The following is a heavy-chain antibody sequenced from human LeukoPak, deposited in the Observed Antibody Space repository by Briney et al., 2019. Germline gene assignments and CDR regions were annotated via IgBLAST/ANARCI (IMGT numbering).Heavy chain of an antibody. D-gene: IGHD3-16*01. CDR1: GGSFSGYY. CDR2: INHSGST. V-gene: IGHV4-34*01. CDR3: ARGPATTSSMGGVDFQH. Sequence: SETLSLTCAVYGGSFSGYYWSWIRQPPGKGLEWIGEINHSGSTNYNPSLKSRVTISVDTSKNQFSLKLSSVTAADTAVYYCARGPATTSSMGGVDFQHWGQGTLVTVSS. J-gene: IGHJ1*01.